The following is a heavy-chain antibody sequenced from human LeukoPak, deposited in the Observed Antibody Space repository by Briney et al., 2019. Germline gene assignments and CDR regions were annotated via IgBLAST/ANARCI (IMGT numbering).Heavy chain of an antibody. Sequence: GGSLRLSCAASGFTFSSYSMSWARQAPGKGLEWVSSISSSSSYIYYADSVKGRFTISRDNAKNSLYLQMNSLRAEDTAVYYCARDVDPRDSSSSGNYWGQGTLVTVSS. CDR3: ARDVDPRDSSSSGNY. CDR1: GFTFSSYS. CDR2: ISSSSSYI. J-gene: IGHJ4*02. D-gene: IGHD6-6*01. V-gene: IGHV3-21*01.